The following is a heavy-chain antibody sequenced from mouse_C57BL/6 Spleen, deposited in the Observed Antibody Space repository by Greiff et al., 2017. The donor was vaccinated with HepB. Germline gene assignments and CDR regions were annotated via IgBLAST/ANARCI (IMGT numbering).Heavy chain of an antibody. CDR3: ARDTENYDGYPAWFAY. J-gene: IGHJ3*01. CDR2: ISDGGSYT. CDR1: GFTFSSYA. Sequence: DVKLVESGGGLVKPGGSLKLSCAASGFTFSSYAMSWVRQTPEKRLEWVATISDGGSYTYYPDNVKGRFTISRDNAKNNLYLEMSHLKSEDTAMYYCARDTENYDGYPAWFAYWGQGTLVTVSA. D-gene: IGHD2-3*01. V-gene: IGHV5-4*01.